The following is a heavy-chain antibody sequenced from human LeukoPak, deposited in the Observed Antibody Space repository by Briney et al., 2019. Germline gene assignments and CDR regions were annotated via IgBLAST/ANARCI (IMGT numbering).Heavy chain of an antibody. V-gene: IGHV3-7*01. D-gene: IGHD1-26*01. CDR2: INQDGSDI. CDR1: GFTFSRYW. Sequence: GGSLRLSCVGSGFTFSRYWLHWVRQAPGKGLEWVANINQDGSDIYYLDSVKGRFTISRDNSKNSLYLQMNSLRAEDTAVYPCVGGRGWVFDFWGRGTRVPVSS. J-gene: IGHJ2*01. CDR3: VGGRGWVFDF.